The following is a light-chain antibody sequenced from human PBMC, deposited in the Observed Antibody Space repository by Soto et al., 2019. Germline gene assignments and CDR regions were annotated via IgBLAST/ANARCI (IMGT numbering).Light chain of an antibody. CDR3: CSHVGGSSPQWV. CDR2: EVN. Sequence: QSALTQPASVSGSPGQSITISCTGISNDVGGYNLVSWFQQHPGKAPKLMISEVNKRPSGVSNRFSGSKSANTASLTISGLQAEDEADYYCCSHVGGSSPQWVFGGGTKLTVL. CDR1: SNDVGGYNL. J-gene: IGLJ3*02. V-gene: IGLV2-23*02.